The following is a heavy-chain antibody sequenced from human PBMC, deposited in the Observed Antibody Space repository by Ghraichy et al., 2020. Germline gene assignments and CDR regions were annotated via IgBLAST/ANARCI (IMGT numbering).Heavy chain of an antibody. D-gene: IGHD1-26*01. J-gene: IGHJ5*02. V-gene: IGHV1-2*02. CDR2: INPNSGGT. CDR1: GYTFTGYY. CDR3: ARDLSATVGATFNWFDP. Sequence: ASVKVSCKASGYTFTGYYMHWVRQAPGQGLEWMGWINPNSGGTNYAQKFQGRVTMTRDTSISTAYMELSRLRSDDTAVYYCARDLSATVGATFNWFDPWGQGTLVTVSS.